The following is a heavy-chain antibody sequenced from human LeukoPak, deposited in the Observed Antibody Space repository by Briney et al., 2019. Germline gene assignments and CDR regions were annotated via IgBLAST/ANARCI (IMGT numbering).Heavy chain of an antibody. V-gene: IGHV4-4*07. CDR3: ARDRCNSTTCASRGAFDI. CDR1: GGSISSYY. J-gene: IGHJ3*02. CDR2: IYTSGST. Sequence: SETLSLTCTVSGGSISSYYWSWIRQPAGKGLEWIGRIYTSGSTNYNPSLTSRVTMSVDTSKNQFSLKLTSVTAADTAVYYCARDRCNSTTCASRGAFDIWGQGTMVTVS. D-gene: IGHD2-2*01.